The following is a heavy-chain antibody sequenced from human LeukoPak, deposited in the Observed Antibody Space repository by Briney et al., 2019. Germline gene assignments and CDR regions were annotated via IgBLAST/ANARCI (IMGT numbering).Heavy chain of an antibody. CDR1: GFTFSSYW. CDR3: AKGDGYNYDNWFDP. CDR2: ISGSGGST. D-gene: IGHD5-24*01. V-gene: IGHV3-23*01. Sequence: GGSLRLSCAASGFTFSSYWMSWVRQAPGKGLEWVSGISGSGGSTYYADSVKGRFTISRDNSKNTLYLQMNSLRAEDTAVYYCAKGDGYNYDNWFDPWGQGTLVTVSS. J-gene: IGHJ5*02.